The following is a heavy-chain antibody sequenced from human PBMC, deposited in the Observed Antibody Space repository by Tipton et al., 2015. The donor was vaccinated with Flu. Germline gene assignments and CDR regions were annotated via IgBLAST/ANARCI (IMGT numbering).Heavy chain of an antibody. CDR1: GGTFSSYA. CDR2: IIPIFGTA. D-gene: IGHD2-2*01. V-gene: IGHV1-69*01. CDR3: ARGYNIVVVPAAKEGGNWFDP. Sequence: QVQLVQSGAEVKKPGSSVKVSCKASGGTFSSYAISWVRQAPGQGLEWMGGIIPIFGTANYAQKFQGRVTITADESTSTAYMELSSLRSEDTAVYYCARGYNIVVVPAAKEGGNWFDPWGQGTLVTVSS. J-gene: IGHJ5*02.